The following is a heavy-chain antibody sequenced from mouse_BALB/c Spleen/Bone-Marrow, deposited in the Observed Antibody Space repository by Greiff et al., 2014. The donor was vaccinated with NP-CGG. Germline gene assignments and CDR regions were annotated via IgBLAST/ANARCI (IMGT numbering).Heavy chain of an antibody. D-gene: IGHD2-3*01. Sequence: EVMLVESGGGLVQPGGSLRLSCATSGFTFTDYYMSWARQPPGKALEWLGFIRNKANGYTTEYSASVKGRFTISRDNSQSILYLQMNTLRAEDSATYYCARDRGLLRFDYWGQGTTLTVSS. CDR2: IRNKANGYTT. V-gene: IGHV7-3*02. J-gene: IGHJ2*01. CDR1: GFTFTDYY. CDR3: ARDRGLLRFDY.